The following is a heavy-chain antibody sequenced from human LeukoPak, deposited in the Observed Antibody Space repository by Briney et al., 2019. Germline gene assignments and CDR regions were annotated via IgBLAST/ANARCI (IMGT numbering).Heavy chain of an antibody. V-gene: IGHV1-2*02. CDR3: ARDVSRDGYNSLPDY. Sequence: ASVKVSCKASGYTFTGYYMHWVRQAPGQGLEWMGWINPNSGGTNYAQKFQGRVTMTRDTSISTAYVELSRLRSDDTAVYYCARDVSRDGYNSLPDYWGQGTLVTVSS. CDR1: GYTFTGYY. CDR2: INPNSGGT. J-gene: IGHJ4*02. D-gene: IGHD5-24*01.